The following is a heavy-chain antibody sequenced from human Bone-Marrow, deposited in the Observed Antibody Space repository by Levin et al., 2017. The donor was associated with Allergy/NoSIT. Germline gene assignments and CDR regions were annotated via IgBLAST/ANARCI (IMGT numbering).Heavy chain of an antibody. V-gene: IGHV3-9*01. Sequence: GGSLRLSCAASGFTFDDYAMHWVRQAPGKGLEWVSGISWNSGSIGYADSVKGRFTISRDNAKNSLYLQMNSLRAEDTALYYCAKLTGLGAYDYGDRGAPAPDYWGQGTLVTVSS. CDR1: GFTFDDYA. CDR3: AKLTGLGAYDYGDRGAPAPDY. CDR2: ISWNSGSI. J-gene: IGHJ4*02. D-gene: IGHD4-17*01.